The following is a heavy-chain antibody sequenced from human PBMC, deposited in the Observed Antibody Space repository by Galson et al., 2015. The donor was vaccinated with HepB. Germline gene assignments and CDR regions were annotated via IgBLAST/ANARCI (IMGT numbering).Heavy chain of an antibody. D-gene: IGHD6-13*01. CDR3: ATLVAAAGINWFDP. CDR2: FDPEDGET. CDR1: GYTLTELS. Sequence: SVKVSCKVSGYTLTELSMHWVRQAPGKGLEWMGGFDPEDGETIYAQKFQGIVTMTEDTSTYTAYMEQSSLESEDTAVYYCATLVAAAGINWFDPWGQGTLVTVSS. J-gene: IGHJ5*02. V-gene: IGHV1-24*01.